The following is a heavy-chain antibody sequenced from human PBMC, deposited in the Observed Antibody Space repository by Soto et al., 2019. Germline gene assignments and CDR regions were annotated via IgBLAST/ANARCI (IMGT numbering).Heavy chain of an antibody. CDR2: IYYSGST. D-gene: IGHD2-2*01. CDR3: ARDRSCSSTSCYYGMDV. J-gene: IGHJ6*02. CDR1: GGSVSSGSYY. Sequence: SETLSLTCTVSGGSVSSGSYYWSWIRQPQGKGLEWIGYIYYSGSTNYNPSLKSRVTISVDTSKNQFSLKLSSVTAADTAVYYCARDRSCSSTSCYYGMDVWGQGTTVTVSS. V-gene: IGHV4-61*01.